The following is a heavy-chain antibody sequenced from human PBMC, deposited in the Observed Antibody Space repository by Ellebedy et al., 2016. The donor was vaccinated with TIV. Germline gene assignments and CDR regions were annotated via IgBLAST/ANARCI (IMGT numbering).Heavy chain of an antibody. CDR1: GFPFSGYY. CDR2: ISYSGDLM. V-gene: IGHV3-11*01. CDR3: ARATSGFDY. J-gene: IGHJ4*02. Sequence: GESLKISCAASGFPFSGYYMSWFRQAPGKGPEWVSYISYSGDLMYYADSVKGRFTISRDNSKNTLYLQMNSLRAEDTAVYYCARATSGFDYWGQGALATVSS. D-gene: IGHD5-24*01.